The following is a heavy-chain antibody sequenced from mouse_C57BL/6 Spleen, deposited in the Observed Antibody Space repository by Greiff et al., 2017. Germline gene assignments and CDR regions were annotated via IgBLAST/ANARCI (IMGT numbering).Heavy chain of an antibody. CDR3: ARRNYYGSSYWYFDV. CDR1: GFTFSSYT. Sequence: EVKLVESGGGLVKPGGSLKLSCAASGFTFSSYTMSWVRQTPEKRLEWVATISGGGGNTYDPDSVKGRFTISRDNAKNTLYLQMSSLRSEDTALYYCARRNYYGSSYWYFDVWGTGTTVTVSS. J-gene: IGHJ1*03. D-gene: IGHD1-1*01. V-gene: IGHV5-9*01. CDR2: ISGGGGNT.